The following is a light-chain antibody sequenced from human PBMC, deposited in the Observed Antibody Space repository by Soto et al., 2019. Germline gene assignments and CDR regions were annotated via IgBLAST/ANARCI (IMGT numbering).Light chain of an antibody. CDR1: RSDVGGYNY. V-gene: IGLV2-11*01. CDR3: CSYTGTYV. CDR2: DVT. J-gene: IGLJ1*01. Sequence: QFVLTQPRSVSGSPGQSVTISCTGTRSDVGGYNYVSWYQQHPGKAPKLMIYDVTKRPSGVPDRFSGSKSGNTASLTISGLQAEDEADYYCCSYTGTYVFGTGTKVTVL.